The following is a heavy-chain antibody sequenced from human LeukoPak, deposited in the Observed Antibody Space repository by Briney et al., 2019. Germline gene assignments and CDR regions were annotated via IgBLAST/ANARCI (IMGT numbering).Heavy chain of an antibody. Sequence: SGTLSLTCAGSGGSFSGYYWSWLGQPPGKGLDGIGEINHSGSTNYNPSLKSRVTISVDTSKNQFSLKLSSVTAADTAVYYCARRGWWSYYFDYWGQGTLVTVSS. J-gene: IGHJ4*02. CDR1: GGSFSGYY. D-gene: IGHD2-15*01. CDR3: ARRGWWSYYFDY. CDR2: INHSGST. V-gene: IGHV4-34*01.